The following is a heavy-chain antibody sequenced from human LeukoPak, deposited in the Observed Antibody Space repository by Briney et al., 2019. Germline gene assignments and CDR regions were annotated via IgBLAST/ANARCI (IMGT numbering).Heavy chain of an antibody. CDR1: GFTFSSYG. CDR3: AKDERDYGDYWVELDY. Sequence: SGGSLRLSCAASGFTFSSYGMSWVRQAPGKGLEWVSAISGSGGSTYYADSVKGRFTISRDNSKNTLYLQMNSLRAEDTAVYYCAKDERDYGDYWVELDYWGQGTLVTVSS. V-gene: IGHV3-23*01. CDR2: ISGSGGST. J-gene: IGHJ4*02. D-gene: IGHD4-17*01.